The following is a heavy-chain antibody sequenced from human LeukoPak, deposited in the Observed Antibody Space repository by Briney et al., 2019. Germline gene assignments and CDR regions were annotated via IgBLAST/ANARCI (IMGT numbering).Heavy chain of an antibody. CDR1: GGSISSYY. CDR3: ARRLFQLSRYAFDI. J-gene: IGHJ3*02. D-gene: IGHD3-22*01. V-gene: IGHV4-59*12. Sequence: PSETLSLTCTVSGGSISSYYWSWIRQPPGTGLEWIGHISYSGSTNYNPSLKSRVTISIDTSKNQFSLKLTSVTAADTAVYYCARRLFQLSRYAFDIWGQGTVVSVSS. CDR2: ISYSGST.